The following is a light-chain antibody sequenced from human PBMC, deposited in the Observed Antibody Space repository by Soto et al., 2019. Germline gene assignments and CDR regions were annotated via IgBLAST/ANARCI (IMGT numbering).Light chain of an antibody. CDR1: QSINSW. Sequence: IQMTQSPSTLSASVGDRVTITCRASQSINSWLAWYQQKPGKAPKLLIYDASSLESGVPSRFSGSESGTEFTLTISSLQPDDFATYDSQQYNTYPYIFGQGTKLEIK. V-gene: IGKV1-5*01. CDR3: QQYNTYPYI. CDR2: DAS. J-gene: IGKJ2*01.